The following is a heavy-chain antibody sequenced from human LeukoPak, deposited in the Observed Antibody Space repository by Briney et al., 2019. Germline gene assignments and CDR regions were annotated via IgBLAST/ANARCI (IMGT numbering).Heavy chain of an antibody. CDR1: GFTFSDYY. D-gene: IGHD2-2*01. J-gene: IGHJ4*02. CDR3: ATDNVYCSRTSCYQTFDY. V-gene: IGHV3-7*01. Sequence: GGSLRLSCAASGFTFSDYYMSWIRQAPGKGLKWVAIIKQDGSERYYVDSVKGRFTISRDNSRNSLYLQMDILRAEDTAVYYCATDNVYCSRTSCYQTFDYWGRGTLVTVPS. CDR2: IKQDGSER.